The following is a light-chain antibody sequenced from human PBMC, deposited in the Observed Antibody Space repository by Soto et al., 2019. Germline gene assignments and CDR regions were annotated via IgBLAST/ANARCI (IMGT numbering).Light chain of an antibody. V-gene: IGKV3-20*01. Sequence: EIVLTQSPGTLSLSPGERATLSCRASQSVSSSYSAWYQQKPGQAPRLLIYDASSRPTGIPDRFSGSGPGTDLTLTIRRLTPEDFAVCFCQQYGRSPYSLGQGTKLEIK. CDR2: DAS. J-gene: IGKJ2*01. CDR1: QSVSSSY. CDR3: QQYGRSPYS.